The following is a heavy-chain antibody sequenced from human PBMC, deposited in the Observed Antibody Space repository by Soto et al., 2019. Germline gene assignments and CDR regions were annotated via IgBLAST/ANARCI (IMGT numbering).Heavy chain of an antibody. CDR1: GFTFSTYA. CDR3: ATGCRVWVLLWDY. CDR2: IGSSGTPT. V-gene: IGHV3-23*01. Sequence: GGSLRLSSAASGFTFSTYAMIWVRRAPGKGLEWVSAIGSSGTPTYYADSVKGRFTVSRDNSKLTLFVQMNSLRVEDTAVYYCATGCRVWVLLWDYRGQGTLVNVSS. J-gene: IGHJ4*02. D-gene: IGHD3-16*01.